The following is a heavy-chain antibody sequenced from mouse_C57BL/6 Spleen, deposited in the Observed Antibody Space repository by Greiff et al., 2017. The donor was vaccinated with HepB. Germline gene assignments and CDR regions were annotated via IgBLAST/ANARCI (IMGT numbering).Heavy chain of an antibody. CDR2: IDPSDSYT. Sequence: QVQLQQPGAELVMPGASVKLSCKASGYTFTSYWMHWVKQRPGQGLEWIGEIDPSDSYTNYNQKLKGKSTLTVDKSSSTAYMQLSSLTSEDSAVYYCARPYYYGSSYAWFAYWGQGTLVTVSA. CDR1: GYTFTSYW. V-gene: IGHV1-69*01. CDR3: ARPYYYGSSYAWFAY. D-gene: IGHD1-1*01. J-gene: IGHJ3*01.